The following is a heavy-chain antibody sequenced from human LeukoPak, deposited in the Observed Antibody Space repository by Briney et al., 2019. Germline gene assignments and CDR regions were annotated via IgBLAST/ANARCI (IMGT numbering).Heavy chain of an antibody. V-gene: IGHV1-8*01. Sequence: ASVKVSCKASGYTFTSYDINWVRQATGQGLEWMGWMNPNSGNTGYAQKFQGRVTMTRNTSISTVYMELSSLRSEDTAVYYCARDRTYDFWSGYYTGENWFDPWGQGTLVTVSS. CDR1: GYTFTSYD. CDR3: ARDRTYDFWSGYYTGENWFDP. CDR2: MNPNSGNT. D-gene: IGHD3-3*01. J-gene: IGHJ5*02.